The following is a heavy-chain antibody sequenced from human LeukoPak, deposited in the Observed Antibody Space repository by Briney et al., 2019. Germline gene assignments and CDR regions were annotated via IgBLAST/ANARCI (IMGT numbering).Heavy chain of an antibody. CDR3: ARAQGFDAFDI. V-gene: IGHV1-18*04. CDR1: GYTFTGYY. CDR2: INTYNGNT. J-gene: IGHJ3*02. Sequence: GASVKVSCKASGYTFTGYYMHWVRQAPGQGLGWMGWINTYNGNTKYAQKLQGRVTMTTDTSTSTAYMELRSLRSDDTAVYYCARAQGFDAFDIWGQGTMVTVSS.